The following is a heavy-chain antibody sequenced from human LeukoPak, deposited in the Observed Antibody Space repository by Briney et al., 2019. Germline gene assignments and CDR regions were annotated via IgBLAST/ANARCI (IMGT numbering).Heavy chain of an antibody. CDR2: ISSSSSTI. V-gene: IGHV3-48*01. J-gene: IGHJ4*02. CDR3: ARDLYGGNSTPDY. Sequence: GGSLRLSCAASGFTFSSYSMNWVRQAPGKGLEWVSYISSSSSTIYYADSVKGRFTISRDNAKNSLYLQMNSLRAEDTAVYYCARDLYGGNSTPDYWGQGTLVTVSS. CDR1: GFTFSSYS. D-gene: IGHD4-23*01.